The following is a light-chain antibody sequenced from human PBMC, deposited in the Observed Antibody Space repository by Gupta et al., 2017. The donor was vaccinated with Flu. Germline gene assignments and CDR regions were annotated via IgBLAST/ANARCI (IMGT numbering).Light chain of an antibody. J-gene: IGKJ1*01. CDR2: AAS. Sequence: AIWMTQSPSSFSASTGDRVTITCRASQGISSYLAWYQQKPGKAPKLLIYAASTLQSGVPSRFSGSGSGTDFTLTISCLQSEDFATYYCQHEDSSPLTFGQGTKVEIK. CDR3: QHEDSSPLT. CDR1: QGISSY. V-gene: IGKV1-8*01.